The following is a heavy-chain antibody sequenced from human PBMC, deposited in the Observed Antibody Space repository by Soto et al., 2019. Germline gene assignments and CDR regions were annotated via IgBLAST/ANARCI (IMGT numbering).Heavy chain of an antibody. Sequence: SETLSLTCTVSGGSISSSSYYWGWIRQPPGKGLEWIGSIYYSGSTYYNPSLKSRVTISVDTSKNQFSLKLSSVTAADTAVYYCARVHREQLVHYWGQGTLVTVSS. CDR1: GGSISSSSYY. J-gene: IGHJ4*02. CDR2: IYYSGST. CDR3: ARVHREQLVHY. V-gene: IGHV4-39*07. D-gene: IGHD6-13*01.